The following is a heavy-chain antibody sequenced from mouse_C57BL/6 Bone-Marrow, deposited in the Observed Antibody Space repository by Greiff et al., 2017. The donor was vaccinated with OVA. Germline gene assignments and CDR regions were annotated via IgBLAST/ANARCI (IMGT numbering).Heavy chain of an antibody. CDR2: IDPANGNT. V-gene: IGHV14-3*01. Sequence: EVQLQQSVAELVRPGASVKLSCTASGYNINNTYMHWVKQRPEQGLAWIGRIDPANGNTKYAPKFQGKATLTAAKSSNTAYMQLSSLTSEDTAIYYWARGYYGHWGQGTTLTVSS. D-gene: IGHD1-1*01. CDR3: ARGYYGH. CDR1: GYNINNTY. J-gene: IGHJ2*01.